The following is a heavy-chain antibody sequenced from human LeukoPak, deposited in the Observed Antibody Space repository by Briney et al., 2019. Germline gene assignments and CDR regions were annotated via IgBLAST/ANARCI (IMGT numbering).Heavy chain of an antibody. J-gene: IGHJ4*02. CDR3: VRDPTRAECSDGSCYLDY. D-gene: IGHD3-10*01. Sequence: GGSLRLSCAASGFSFSRFWMSWVCQAPGKGLEWVANINEVGSEKYHVDSVRGRFTISRDNAKNSLYLQMSSLRAEDTAVYYCVRDPTRAECSDGSCYLDYWGQGILVSVSS. CDR2: INEVGSEK. V-gene: IGHV3-7*03. CDR1: GFSFSRFW.